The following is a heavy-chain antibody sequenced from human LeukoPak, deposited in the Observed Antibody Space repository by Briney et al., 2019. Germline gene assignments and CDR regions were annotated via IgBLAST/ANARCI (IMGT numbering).Heavy chain of an antibody. CDR2: IRSKAYGGTT. D-gene: IGHD3-9*01. CDR1: GFTVTSNY. J-gene: IGHJ5*02. CDR3: TRTPIPGYYNEWFDP. Sequence: PGGSLRLSCAASGFTVTSNYMSWVRQAPGKGLEWVGFIRSKAYGGTTEYAASVKGRFTISRDDSKSIAYLQMNSLKTEDTAVYYCTRTPIPGYYNEWFDPWGQGALVTVSS. V-gene: IGHV3-49*04.